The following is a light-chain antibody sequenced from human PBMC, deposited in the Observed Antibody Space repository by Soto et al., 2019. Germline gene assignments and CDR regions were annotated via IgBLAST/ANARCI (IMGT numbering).Light chain of an antibody. CDR1: SSDVGSSNG. CDR3: SSYTTSSTYV. CDR2: DVS. V-gene: IGLV2-18*02. Sequence: QCALTQPPSVSGSPGQSVAISCTGTSSDVGSSNGVSWYQQPPGTAPKLMIYDVSNRPSGVPDRFSGSKSGNTASLTISGLQAEDEADYYCSSYTTSSTYVFGNGTKVTVL. J-gene: IGLJ1*01.